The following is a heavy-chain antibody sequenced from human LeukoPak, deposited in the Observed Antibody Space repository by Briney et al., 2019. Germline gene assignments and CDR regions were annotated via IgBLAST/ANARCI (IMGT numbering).Heavy chain of an antibody. V-gene: IGHV3-48*03. CDR3: ARDASGARGFYFFDY. J-gene: IGHJ4*02. CDR2: ISSSGSTI. D-gene: IGHD6-25*01. Sequence: PGGSLRLSCAASGVTFSTYEMNWVRQAPGKGLEWISYISSSGSTIYYADSVKGRFTISRNNAKNSLYLQMNSLRAEDTAVYYCARDASGARGFYFFDYWGQGTLVTVSS. CDR1: GVTFSTYE.